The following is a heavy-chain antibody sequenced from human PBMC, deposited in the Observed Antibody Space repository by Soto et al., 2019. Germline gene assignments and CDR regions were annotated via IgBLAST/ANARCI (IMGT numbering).Heavy chain of an antibody. CDR2: IYFSGDT. J-gene: IGHJ5*02. CDR3: LKRSTQWWFDP. Sequence: SETLSLTCAVSGDSISPNFWSWIRQSPGRALEWIGYIYFSGDTNYNPSLKSRVTISVDTSKNHFSLNLRSVTAADTAVYYCLKRSTQWWFDPWAQGTLVTVSS. V-gene: IGHV4-59*01. D-gene: IGHD6-19*01. CDR1: GDSISPNF.